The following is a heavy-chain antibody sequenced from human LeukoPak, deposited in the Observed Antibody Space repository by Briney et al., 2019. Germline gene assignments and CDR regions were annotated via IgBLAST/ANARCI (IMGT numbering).Heavy chain of an antibody. CDR1: GGTFSSYA. CDR3: ARVVVVVAATTGHYYYYYGMDV. J-gene: IGHJ6*02. Sequence: ASVKVSCKASGGTFSSYAISWVRQAPGQGLEWMGRIIPILGIENYAQKFQGRVTITADKSTSTAYMELSSLRSEDTAVYYCARVVVVVAATTGHYYYYYGMDVWGQGTTVTASS. V-gene: IGHV1-69*04. D-gene: IGHD2-15*01. CDR2: IIPILGIE.